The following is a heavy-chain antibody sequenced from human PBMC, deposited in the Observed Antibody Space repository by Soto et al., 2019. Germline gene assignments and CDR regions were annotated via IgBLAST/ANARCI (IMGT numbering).Heavy chain of an antibody. CDR1: GYSVSSSDYY. Sequence: PSETRSLTCRVSGYSVSSSDYYWAWIRQPPGKGLEWIGSMFYSGLTYYNPSLKSRVTLSVDTSKNHFSVRLNSVTAADTAVYYCAPLTVSLSGPYGIHVWGQGTTVTVSS. V-gene: IGHV4-39*01. J-gene: IGHJ6*02. CDR3: APLTVSLSGPYGIHV. D-gene: IGHD2-15*01. CDR2: MFYSGLT.